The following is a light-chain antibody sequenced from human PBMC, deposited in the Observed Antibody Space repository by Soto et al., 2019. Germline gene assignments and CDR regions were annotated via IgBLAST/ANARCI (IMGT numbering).Light chain of an antibody. J-gene: IGLJ1*01. CDR3: QSYDSSLSGYV. CDR1: SSNIGAGYD. V-gene: IGLV1-40*01. Sequence: QSVLTQPPSVSWAPGQRVTISCTGISSNIGAGYDVHWYQQLPGTAPKLLIYANNIQPSGVPGRFSGSKSGTSASLAITGIQAEDEADYYCQSYDSSLSGYVFGTGTKVTVL. CDR2: ANN.